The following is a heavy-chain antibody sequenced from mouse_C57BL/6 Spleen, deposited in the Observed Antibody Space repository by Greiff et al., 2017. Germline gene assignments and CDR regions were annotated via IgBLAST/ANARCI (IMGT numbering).Heavy chain of an antibody. D-gene: IGHD1-1*01. CDR2: IYPSDSET. CDR3: AIHYGSRKGSFDY. V-gene: IGHV1-61*01. J-gene: IGHJ2*01. Sequence: QVQLQQPGAELVRPGSSVKLSCKASGYTFTSYWMDWVKQRPGQGLEWIGNIYPSDSETHYNQKFKDKATLTVDKSSSTAYMQLSSLTSEDSAVYYCAIHYGSRKGSFDYWGQGTTLTVSS. CDR1: GYTFTSYW.